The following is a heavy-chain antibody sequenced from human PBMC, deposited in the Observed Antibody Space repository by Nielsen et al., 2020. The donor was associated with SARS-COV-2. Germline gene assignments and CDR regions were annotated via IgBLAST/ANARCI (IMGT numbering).Heavy chain of an antibody. Sequence: ESLKISCAASGFTFSSYEMNWVRQAPGKGLEWIGESNQGGDANYSPSLKNRVTISMDTSKMQFSLRLTSVTAADTGTYFCARGTYNFRSYSSSGMDVWGQGTTVIVSS. J-gene: IGHJ6*02. CDR3: ARGTYNFRSYSSSGMDV. CDR2: SNQGGDA. CDR1: GFTFSSYE. D-gene: IGHD3-3*01. V-gene: IGHV4-34*01.